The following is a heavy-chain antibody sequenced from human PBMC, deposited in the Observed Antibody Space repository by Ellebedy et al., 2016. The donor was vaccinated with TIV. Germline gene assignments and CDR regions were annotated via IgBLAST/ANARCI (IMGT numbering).Heavy chain of an antibody. J-gene: IGHJ4*02. CDR3: ARVISKYCSGGSCYFNY. CDR1: GYTFTGYY. D-gene: IGHD2-15*01. V-gene: IGHV1-2*02. CDR2: INPNSGGT. Sequence: AASVKVSCKASGYTFTGYYMHWVRQAPGQGLEWMGWINPNSGGTNYAQKFQGRVTMTRDTSISTAYMELSRLRSDDTAVYYCARVISKYCSGGSCYFNYWGQGTLVTVSS.